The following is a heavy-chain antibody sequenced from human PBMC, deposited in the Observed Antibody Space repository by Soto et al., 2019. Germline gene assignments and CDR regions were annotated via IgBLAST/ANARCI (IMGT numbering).Heavy chain of an antibody. V-gene: IGHV3-23*01. D-gene: IGHD3-10*01. CDR3: AKGAYGSGKNYFDY. CDR2: ISGSGGST. Sequence: GGSLRLSCTASGFTFSSYAMSWVRQAPGKGLEWVSAISGSGGSTDYADFVKGRFTISRDNSKNTLYLQMNSLRADDTAVYYCAKGAYGSGKNYFDYWGQGTLVTVSS. CDR1: GFTFSSYA. J-gene: IGHJ4*02.